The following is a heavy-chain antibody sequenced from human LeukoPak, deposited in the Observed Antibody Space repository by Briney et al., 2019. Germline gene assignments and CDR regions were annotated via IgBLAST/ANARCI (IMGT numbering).Heavy chain of an antibody. Sequence: GEPLNIPWKGSGYRFTSYWIAWVRKMPGKGLEWLGIIYPGDSDTRYSPSFQGQVTISADKSISTAYLQWSSLKASDAAMYYCARLVLIEYSSSLPDYWGQGTLVTVSS. CDR1: GYRFTSYW. J-gene: IGHJ4*02. CDR2: IYPGDSDT. CDR3: ARLVLIEYSSSLPDY. D-gene: IGHD6-6*01. V-gene: IGHV5-51*01.